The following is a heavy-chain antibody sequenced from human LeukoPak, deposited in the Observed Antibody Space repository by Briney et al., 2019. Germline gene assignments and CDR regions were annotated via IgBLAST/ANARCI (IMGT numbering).Heavy chain of an antibody. V-gene: IGHV3-21*01. CDR2: ISSSTSYI. J-gene: IGHJ4*02. D-gene: IGHD6-19*01. CDR3: MGSGWYTFDY. Sequence: KPGGFLRLSCAASGFTFSSYSMNWVRQAPGKGLEWVSSISSSTSYIYYADSVKGRFTISRDNAKTSLYLQMNSLRAEDTAVYYCMGSGWYTFDYWGQGTLVTVSS. CDR1: GFTFSSYS.